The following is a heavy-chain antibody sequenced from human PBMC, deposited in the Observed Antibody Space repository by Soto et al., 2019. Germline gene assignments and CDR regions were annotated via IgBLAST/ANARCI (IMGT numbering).Heavy chain of an antibody. CDR3: ARVGQSYPYSIDY. D-gene: IGHD1-26*01. CDR2: IYYSGST. J-gene: IGHJ4*02. V-gene: IGHV4-61*01. Sequence: PSETLSLTCTVSGGSVSSGSYYWSWIRQPPGKGLEWIGSIYYSGSTNYNPSLKSRVTILVDTSKKQFSLKLSSVTAADTAVYYCARVGQSYPYSIDYWGPGTLVTVSS. CDR1: GGSVSSGSYY.